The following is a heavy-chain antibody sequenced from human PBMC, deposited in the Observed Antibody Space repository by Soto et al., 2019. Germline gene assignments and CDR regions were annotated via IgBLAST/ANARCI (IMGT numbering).Heavy chain of an antibody. CDR2: ISASGGST. CDR1: GFTFSNYV. CDR3: AKGPLESGYDFDY. D-gene: IGHD5-12*01. Sequence: EVQLLDSGGGLVQPGGSLRLSCAASGFTFSNYVMNWVRQAPGKGLDWVSAISASGGSTYYADSVKGRFTISRNNSKNTLYLQMRSLIAEDTGVHYCAKGPLESGYDFDYWCKGTLVTVSS. J-gene: IGHJ4*02. V-gene: IGHV3-23*01.